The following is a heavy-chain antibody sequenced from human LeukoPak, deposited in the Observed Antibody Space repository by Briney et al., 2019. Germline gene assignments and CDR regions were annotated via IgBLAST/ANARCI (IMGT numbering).Heavy chain of an antibody. V-gene: IGHV4-59*01. Sequence: SSETLSLTCTVSGGSISSYYWSWIRQPPGKGLEWIGYIYYSGSTNYNPSLKSRVTISVDTSKNQFSLKLSSVTAADTAVYYCARGIAAAEFDYWGQGTLVTVSS. J-gene: IGHJ4*02. CDR3: ARGIAAAEFDY. CDR2: IYYSGST. D-gene: IGHD6-13*01. CDR1: GGSISSYY.